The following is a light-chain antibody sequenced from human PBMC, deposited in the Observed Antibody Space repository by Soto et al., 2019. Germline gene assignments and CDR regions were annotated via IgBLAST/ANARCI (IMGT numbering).Light chain of an antibody. V-gene: IGKV3-11*01. CDR3: QQRHMWPIT. Sequence: EVVLTQSPVTLSLSPGERATLSCRASQSFRRLLAWYQQKPGQAHRLLIYDAYNRATGIPPRFSGSGSGTDFTLTISSQDPEYSAVYYCQQRHMWPITFGQGTRLEIK. CDR1: QSFRRL. CDR2: DAY. J-gene: IGKJ5*01.